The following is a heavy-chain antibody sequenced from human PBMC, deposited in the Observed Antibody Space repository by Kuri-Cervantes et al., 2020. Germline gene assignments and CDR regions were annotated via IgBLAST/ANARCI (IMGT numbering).Heavy chain of an antibody. CDR3: ARASGPLYYYDSSGYSGGYYYMDV. J-gene: IGHJ6*03. Sequence: SETLSLTCAVYGGSLSGYYWSWIRQPPGKGLEWIGEINHSGSTNYNPSLKSRVTISVDTSKNQFSLKLSSVTAAHTAVYYCARASGPLYYYDSSGYSGGYYYMDVWGKGTTVTVSS. D-gene: IGHD3-22*01. V-gene: IGHV4-34*01. CDR1: GGSLSGYY. CDR2: INHSGST.